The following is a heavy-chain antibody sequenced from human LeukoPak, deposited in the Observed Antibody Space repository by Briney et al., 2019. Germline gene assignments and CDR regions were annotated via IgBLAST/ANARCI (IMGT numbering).Heavy chain of an antibody. D-gene: IGHD5-18*01. CDR1: GGSLSSYY. J-gene: IGHJ4*02. V-gene: IGHV4-59*01. CDR3: ARVGGYSYGYFDY. Sequence: SETLSLTCTVSGGSLSSYYWGWLRQPPGKGLEWIGYIYYSGSTNYNPSLKSRVTISVDTSKNQFSLKLSSVTAAETAVYYCARVGGYSYGYFDYWGQGTLVTVSS. CDR2: IYYSGST.